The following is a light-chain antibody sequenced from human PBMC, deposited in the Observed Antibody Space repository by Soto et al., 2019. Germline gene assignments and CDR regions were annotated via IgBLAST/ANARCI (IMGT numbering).Light chain of an antibody. V-gene: IGLV2-14*01. Sequence: LTQPASVSGSPGQSITISCAGTSSDVGGYNYVSWYQQHPGKAPKFMIYDVSNRPSGVSNRFSGSKSGNTASLTISGLQAEDEADYYCSSYTTSNTRQIVFGTGTKVTVL. CDR2: DVS. CDR3: SSYTTSNTRQIV. J-gene: IGLJ1*01. CDR1: SSDVGGYNY.